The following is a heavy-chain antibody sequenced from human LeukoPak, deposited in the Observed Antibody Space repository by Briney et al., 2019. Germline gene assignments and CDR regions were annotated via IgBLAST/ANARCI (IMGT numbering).Heavy chain of an antibody. J-gene: IGHJ5*02. Sequence: GGSLRLSCAASGFNVTNYAMHWVRQAPGKGLEWVTLISYSGDNQYYADSVKGRFTFSRDKSKNTLYLQMNSLRAEDTAVYYCARDPREYSSGWYGGWFDPWGQGTLVTVSS. CDR2: ISYSGDNQ. V-gene: IGHV3-30*04. CDR3: ARDPREYSSGWYGGWFDP. CDR1: GFNVTNYA. D-gene: IGHD6-19*01.